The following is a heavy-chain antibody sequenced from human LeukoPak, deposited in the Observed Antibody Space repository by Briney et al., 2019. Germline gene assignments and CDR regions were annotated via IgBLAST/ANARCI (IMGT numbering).Heavy chain of an antibody. V-gene: IGHV3-21*01. J-gene: IGHJ6*02. CDR2: ISSSSSYI. D-gene: IGHD2-15*01. CDR3: ARDSGYCSGGSCYSHYYYYYYGMDV. CDR1: GFTFSSYS. Sequence: PGESLRLSCAASGFTFSSYSMNWVRQAPGKGLEWVSSISSSSSYIYYADSVKGRFTISRDNAKNSLYLQMNSLRAEDTAVYYCARDSGYCSGGSCYSHYYYYYYGMDVWGQGTTVTVSS.